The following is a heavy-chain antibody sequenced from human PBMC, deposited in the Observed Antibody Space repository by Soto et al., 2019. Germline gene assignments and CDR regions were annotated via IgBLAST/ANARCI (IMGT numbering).Heavy chain of an antibody. CDR2: INPNSGGT. Sequence: SVKVSCKASGYTFTGYYMHWVRQAPGQGLEWMGWINPNSGGTNYAQKFQGRVTMTRDTSISTAYMELSRLRSDDTAVYYCARVVYSYGEFDYWGQGTLVTVSS. V-gene: IGHV1-2*02. J-gene: IGHJ4*02. D-gene: IGHD5-18*01. CDR3: ARVVYSYGEFDY. CDR1: GYTFTGYY.